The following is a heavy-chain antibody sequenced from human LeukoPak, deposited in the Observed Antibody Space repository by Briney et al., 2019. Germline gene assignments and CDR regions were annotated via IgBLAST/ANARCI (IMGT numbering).Heavy chain of an antibody. CDR1: GYTFTTYA. CDR2: ISAYYGNT. V-gene: IGHV1-18*01. J-gene: IGHJ4*02. D-gene: IGHD5-18*01. CDR3: ARDPNAMVTSLFDY. Sequence: ASVKVSCKASGYTFTTYAISWVRQAPGQGLGWMGWISAYYGNTTYAQKFQGRVTMTTDTSTSTAYMELRSLRSDDTAVYYCARDPNAMVTSLFDYWGQGTLVTVSS.